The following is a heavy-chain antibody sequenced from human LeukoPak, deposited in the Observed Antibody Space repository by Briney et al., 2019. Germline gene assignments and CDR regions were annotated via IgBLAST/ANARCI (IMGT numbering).Heavy chain of an antibody. CDR2: FDPEDGET. CDR1: GGTFISYA. V-gene: IGHV1-24*01. CDR3: ATEDRSFRGYDSSGYYSYFDY. Sequence: ASVKVSCKASGGTFISYAISWVRQAPGKGLEWMGGFDPEDGETIYAQKFQGRVTMTEDTSTDTAYMELSSLRSEDTAVYYCATEDRSFRGYDSSGYYSYFDYWGQGTLVTVSS. J-gene: IGHJ4*02. D-gene: IGHD3-22*01.